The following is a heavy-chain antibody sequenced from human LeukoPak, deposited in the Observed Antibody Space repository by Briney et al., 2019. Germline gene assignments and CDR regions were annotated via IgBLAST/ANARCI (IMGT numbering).Heavy chain of an antibody. CDR1: GFTFSGYG. Sequence: PGGSLRLSCAASGFTFSGYGIHWVRQAPGKGLEWVAVWYDGSNKYYADSVKGRFTISRDNSKNTLYLQMNSLRAEDTAVYYCARSYGSGIYYFDYWGQGTLVTVSS. CDR3: ARSYGSGIYYFDY. J-gene: IGHJ4*02. CDR2: WYDGSNK. V-gene: IGHV3-33*01. D-gene: IGHD3-10*01.